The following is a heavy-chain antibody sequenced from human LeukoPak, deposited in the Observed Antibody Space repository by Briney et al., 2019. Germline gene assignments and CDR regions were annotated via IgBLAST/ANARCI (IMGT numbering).Heavy chain of an antibody. Sequence: SETLSLTCTVSGGSISSSSYYWGWIRQPPGKGLEWIGSIYYSGSTYYNPSLKSRVTISVDTSKNQFSLKLSSVTAADTAVYYCARDSSGDYDYWGQGTLVTVSS. CDR3: ARDSSGDYDY. J-gene: IGHJ4*02. CDR2: IYYSGST. D-gene: IGHD3-22*01. V-gene: IGHV4-39*07. CDR1: GGSISSSSYY.